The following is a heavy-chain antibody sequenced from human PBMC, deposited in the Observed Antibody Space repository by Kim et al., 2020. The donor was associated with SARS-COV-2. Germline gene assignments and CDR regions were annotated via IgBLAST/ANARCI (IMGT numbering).Heavy chain of an antibody. CDR3: ATLHRSIAAAGKHYYYYYGMDV. J-gene: IGHJ6*02. D-gene: IGHD6-13*01. Sequence: SETLSLTCAVYGGSFSGYYWSWIRQPPGKGLEWIGEINHSGSTNYNPSLKSRVTISVDTSKNQFSLKLSSVTAADTAVYYCATLHRSIAAAGKHYYYYYGMDVWGQGTTVTVSS. CDR2: INHSGST. V-gene: IGHV4-34*01. CDR1: GGSFSGYY.